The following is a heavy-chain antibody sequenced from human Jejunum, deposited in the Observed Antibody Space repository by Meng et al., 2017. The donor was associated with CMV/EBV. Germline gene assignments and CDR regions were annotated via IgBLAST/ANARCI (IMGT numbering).Heavy chain of an antibody. J-gene: IGHJ3*02. Sequence: SYGMHWVRQFPGKGLEWVAFIHYDRSNKFYADSVRGRFTISRDNSKHTLYLQMNSLRAEDTALYYCAKAYYSSRSYYNVGDAFDIWGQGTTVTVSS. V-gene: IGHV3-30*02. D-gene: IGHD3-10*01. CDR3: AKAYYSSRSYYNVGDAFDI. CDR2: IHYDRSNK. CDR1: SYG.